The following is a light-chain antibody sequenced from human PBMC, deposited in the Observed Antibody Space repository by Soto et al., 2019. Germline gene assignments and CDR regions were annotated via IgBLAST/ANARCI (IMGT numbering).Light chain of an antibody. CDR1: QSIGSG. Sequence: DIQLTQSPSSLSASVGDRVSITCRASQSIGSGLNWYQQKPGKAPKLLIYAASSLQSGVPSRFSGSGSGTDFTLTISSLQPEDFATYYCQQSYSTPTRTFGQGTKVDIK. V-gene: IGKV1-39*01. J-gene: IGKJ1*01. CDR3: QQSYSTPTRT. CDR2: AAS.